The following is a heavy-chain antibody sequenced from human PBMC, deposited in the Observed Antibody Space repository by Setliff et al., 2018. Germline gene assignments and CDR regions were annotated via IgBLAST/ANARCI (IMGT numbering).Heavy chain of an antibody. D-gene: IGHD2-2*01. CDR1: GDSINPYY. V-gene: IGHV4-59*01. J-gene: IGHJ5*02. Sequence: KTSETLSLTCSVSGDSINPYYWTWIRQPPGKGLEWIGFIYYSGATTYNPSLKSRVTISVDTSKNQFSLNLNSVTAADTAVYYCARGYCSSPSCFFAGWFDPWGQGTLVTVSS. CDR2: IYYSGAT. CDR3: ARGYCSSPSCFFAGWFDP.